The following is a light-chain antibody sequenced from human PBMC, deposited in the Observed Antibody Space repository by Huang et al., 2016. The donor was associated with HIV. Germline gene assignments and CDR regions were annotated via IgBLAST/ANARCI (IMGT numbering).Light chain of an antibody. CDR2: QAS. V-gene: IGKV1-5*03. CDR1: QSITDS. Sequence: DIQMTQSPSTLSASVGDRVTITCRASQSITDSLAWYQQKPGAVPKVLIYQASTLQSGVPSRFSGSGFGTEFPLTISGLQPDDFATYYCQQYDTYSPLTFGGGTKVENK. J-gene: IGKJ4*01. CDR3: QQYDTYSPLT.